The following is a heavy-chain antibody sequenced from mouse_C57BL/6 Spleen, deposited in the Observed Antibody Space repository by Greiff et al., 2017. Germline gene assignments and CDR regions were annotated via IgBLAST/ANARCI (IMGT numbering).Heavy chain of an antibody. J-gene: IGHJ4*01. D-gene: IGHD4-1*01. Sequence: VQLQQSGAELVRPGTSVKVSCKASGYAFTNYLIEWVKQRPGQGLEWIGVINPGSGGTNYNEKFKGKATLTADKSSSTAYMPLSSLTSEDSAVYFCARNWDGAMDYWGQGTSVTVSS. V-gene: IGHV1-54*01. CDR2: INPGSGGT. CDR1: GYAFTNYL. CDR3: ARNWDGAMDY.